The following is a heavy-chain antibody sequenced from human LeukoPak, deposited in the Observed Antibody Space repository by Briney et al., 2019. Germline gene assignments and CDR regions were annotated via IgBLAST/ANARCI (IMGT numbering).Heavy chain of an antibody. V-gene: IGHV3-7*01. CDR2: INEDGSGK. CDR3: VRDDGDV. Sequence: GGYLGLSCVFSGFTFSNYWMKWVRQAPGKGLEWVASINEDGSGKYSMDSVKDRVTISRDNAKNSLDLQINSLTVEDTAIYYCVRDDGDVWGKGTTVTVSS. CDR1: GFTFSNYW. J-gene: IGHJ6*04.